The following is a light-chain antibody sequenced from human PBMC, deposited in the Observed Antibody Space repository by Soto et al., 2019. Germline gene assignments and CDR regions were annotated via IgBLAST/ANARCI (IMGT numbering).Light chain of an antibody. J-gene: IGKJ2*01. CDR2: GAS. Sequence: EIILTQSPGILSLSPGERATLSCRASQSISSSYVAWYQQRPGQAPRLLIYGASNRATGIPDRFSASGSKTDFTLTTSRLEPEDFAVYYCQQYGSSPPYTFGQGTKLEIK. V-gene: IGKV3-20*01. CDR3: QQYGSSPPYT. CDR1: QSISSSY.